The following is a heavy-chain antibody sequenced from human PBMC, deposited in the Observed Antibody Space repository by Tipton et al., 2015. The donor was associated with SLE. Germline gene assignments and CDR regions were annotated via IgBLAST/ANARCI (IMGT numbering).Heavy chain of an antibody. Sequence: TLSLTRTVSGGSISSYYWSWIRQPPGKGLEWIGYIYYSGSTNYNPSLKSRVTISVDTSKNQFSLKLSSVTAADTAVYYCALGAAAANFDYWGQGTLVTVSS. CDR1: GGSISSYY. V-gene: IGHV4-59*08. D-gene: IGHD6-13*01. CDR3: ALGAAAANFDY. J-gene: IGHJ4*02. CDR2: IYYSGST.